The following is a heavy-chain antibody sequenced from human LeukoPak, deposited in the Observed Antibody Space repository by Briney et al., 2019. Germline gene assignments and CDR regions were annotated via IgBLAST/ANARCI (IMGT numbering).Heavy chain of an antibody. V-gene: IGHV3-23*01. J-gene: IGHJ4*02. CDR3: AKNVVVKRYFDY. CDR1: GFTFSNHA. D-gene: IGHD2-15*01. CDR2: ISGSGRTT. Sequence: VGSLRLSCAASGFTFSNHAMSSVREAPGQGVRWVSVISGSGRTTEYADSVKGRFTISKDNSKNTLSLQMNSLRVEDTAIYYCAKNVVVKRYFDYWGQGTLITVSS.